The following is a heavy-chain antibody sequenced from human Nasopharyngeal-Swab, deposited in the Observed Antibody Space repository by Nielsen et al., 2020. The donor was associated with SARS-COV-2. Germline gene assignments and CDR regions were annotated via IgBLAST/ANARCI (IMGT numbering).Heavy chain of an antibody. CDR2: ISSSGSTI. V-gene: IGHV3-48*03. D-gene: IGHD3-22*01. J-gene: IGHJ5*02. Sequence: GESLKISCAASRFTFSSYEMNWVRQAPGKGLEWVSYISSSGSTIYYADSVKGRFTISRDNAKNSLYLQMNSLRAEDTAVYYCARKGLYDSSGYPFDPWGQGTLVTVSS. CDR3: ARKGLYDSSGYPFDP. CDR1: RFTFSSYE.